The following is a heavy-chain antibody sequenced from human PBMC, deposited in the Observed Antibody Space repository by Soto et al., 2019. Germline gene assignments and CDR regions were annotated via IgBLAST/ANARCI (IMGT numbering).Heavy chain of an antibody. D-gene: IGHD3-22*01. CDR1: GFTVSSNY. CDR3: ARELYYYDSSGYYSYYFDY. CDR2: IYSGGST. J-gene: IGHJ4*02. V-gene: IGHV3-53*01. Sequence: PGGSLRLSCAASGFTVSSNYMSWVRQAPGKGLEWASVIYSGGSTYYADSVKGRFTISRDNSKNTLYLQMNSLRAEDTAVYYCARELYYYDSSGYYSYYFDYWGQGTLVTVSS.